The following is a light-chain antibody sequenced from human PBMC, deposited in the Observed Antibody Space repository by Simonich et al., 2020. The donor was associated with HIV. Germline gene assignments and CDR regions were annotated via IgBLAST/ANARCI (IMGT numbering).Light chain of an antibody. CDR2: LGS. J-gene: IGKJ3*01. CDR3: MQTIQTRT. V-gene: IGKV2-28*01. Sequence: DIVMTQSPLSLPVTPGEPASISCRSSQSLLHSNGYTYLDWYLQKPGQSPQLLIYLGSNRASGVPDRFSGSGSGTEYTLRISRVEAEDVGVYYCMQTIQTRTFGPGTKVDIK. CDR1: QSLLHSNGYTY.